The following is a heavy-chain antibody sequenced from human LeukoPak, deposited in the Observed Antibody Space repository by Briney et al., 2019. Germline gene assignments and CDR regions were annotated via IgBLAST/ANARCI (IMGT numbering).Heavy chain of an antibody. D-gene: IGHD6-19*01. Sequence: SVKVSCKAPGGTFSSYAISWVRQAPGQGLEWMGGIIPIFGKANYAQKFQGRVTITADESTSTAYLEFSSLRSEDTAVYYCARVSAVAGTFESWFDPWGQGTLVTVSS. J-gene: IGHJ5*02. CDR3: ARVSAVAGTFESWFDP. V-gene: IGHV1-69*13. CDR2: IIPIFGKA. CDR1: GGTFSSYA.